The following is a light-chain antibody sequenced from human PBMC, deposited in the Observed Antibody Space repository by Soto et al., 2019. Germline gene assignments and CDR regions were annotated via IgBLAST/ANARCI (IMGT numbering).Light chain of an antibody. V-gene: IGKV3-15*01. CDR2: GAS. Sequence: EIVLTQSPGILSLSPGERATLSCRASQSISSNLAWFQQKPGQAPRLLIYGASTRATGIPARFSGSGSGTEFTLTISSLQSEDFAVYYCQQYNNWPGTFGQGTKVDIK. CDR3: QQYNNWPGT. CDR1: QSISSN. J-gene: IGKJ1*01.